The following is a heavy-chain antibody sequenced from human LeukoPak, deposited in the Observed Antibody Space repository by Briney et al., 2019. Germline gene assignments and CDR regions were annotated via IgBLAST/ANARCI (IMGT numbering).Heavy chain of an antibody. CDR3: ARRSTVIRGVLEEAFDY. CDR2: IEPGDSET. Sequence: GAPLKISCKGSGNRFNNHFIGWVRQMTGKGLKWMGIIEPGDSETRYSPSFQGQVTISADKSISTVYLQWSSLEASDTAMYYCARRSTVIRGVLEEAFDYWGQGTLVIVSS. J-gene: IGHJ4*02. D-gene: IGHD3-10*01. CDR1: GNRFNNHF. V-gene: IGHV5-51*01.